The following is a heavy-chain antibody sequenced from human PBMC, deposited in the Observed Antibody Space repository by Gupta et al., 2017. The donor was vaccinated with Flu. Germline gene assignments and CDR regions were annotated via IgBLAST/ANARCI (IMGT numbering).Heavy chain of an antibody. D-gene: IGHD6-13*01. V-gene: IGHV4-31*02. CDR3: ARGAAAGPPGGYYYYYGMDV. J-gene: IGHJ6*02. Sequence: GYIYYSGSTYYNPSLKSRVTISVDTSKNQFSLKLSSVTAADTAVYYCARGAAAGPPGGYYYYYGMDVWGQGTTVTVSS. CDR2: IYYSGST.